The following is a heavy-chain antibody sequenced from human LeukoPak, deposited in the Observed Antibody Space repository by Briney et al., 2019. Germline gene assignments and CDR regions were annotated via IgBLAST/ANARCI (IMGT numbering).Heavy chain of an antibody. V-gene: IGHV1-2*06. Sequence: GASVKVSCKASGYTFTGYYMHWVRQAPGQGLEWMGRINPNSGGANYAQKFQGRVTMTRDTSISTAYMELSRLRSDDTAVYYCARVFFVDTAMNPFDYWGQGTLVTVSS. CDR1: GYTFTGYY. J-gene: IGHJ4*02. D-gene: IGHD5-18*01. CDR2: INPNSGGA. CDR3: ARVFFVDTAMNPFDY.